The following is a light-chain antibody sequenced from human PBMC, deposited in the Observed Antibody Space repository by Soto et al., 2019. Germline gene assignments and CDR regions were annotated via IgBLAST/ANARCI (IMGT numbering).Light chain of an antibody. V-gene: IGKV1-5*03. Sequence: DIQMTQSPSTLSASVGDKVTITCRASQSISSWLAWYQQKPGKAPKLLIYKASTLKSGVLSRFSGSGSGTEFTLTISSLQPDDFATYYCQQSYSSPPTFGQGTKVDIK. CDR1: QSISSW. J-gene: IGKJ1*01. CDR2: KAS. CDR3: QQSYSSPPT.